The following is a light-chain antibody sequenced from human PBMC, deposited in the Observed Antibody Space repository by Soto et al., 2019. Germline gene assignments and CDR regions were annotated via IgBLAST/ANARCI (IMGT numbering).Light chain of an antibody. CDR3: HQRQSWPRT. Sequence: DIVLTQSPGTLYLSPGERATLSCRASQSVSSGYLAWYQQRPGQAPRLLIYGASTRAAGIPARFSASGSGTDFTLTISDVQPEDFALYYCHQRQSWPRTFGQGTKVDI. V-gene: IGKV3-20*01. CDR1: QSVSSGY. CDR2: GAS. J-gene: IGKJ1*01.